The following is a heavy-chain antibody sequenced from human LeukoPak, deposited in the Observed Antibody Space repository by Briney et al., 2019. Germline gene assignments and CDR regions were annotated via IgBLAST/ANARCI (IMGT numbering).Heavy chain of an antibody. CDR2: INPSGGRT. V-gene: IGHV1-46*01. CDR3: AKRARDLGGYYNWFDP. J-gene: IGHJ5*02. CDR1: GNTFTSYY. Sequence: ASVKVSCKASGNTFTSYYMHWVRQAPGQGLEWMGIINPSGGRTNYAQKFQGRVTMTRDTSTSAVYMELSSLRSEDTAMYYCAKRARDLGGYYNWFDPWGQGTLVTVS. D-gene: IGHD3-22*01.